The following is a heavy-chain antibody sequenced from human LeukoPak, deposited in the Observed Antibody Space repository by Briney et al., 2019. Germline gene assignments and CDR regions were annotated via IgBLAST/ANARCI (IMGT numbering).Heavy chain of an antibody. V-gene: IGHV3-48*01. CDR2: ISSSSSNI. D-gene: IGHD2-2*01. CDR1: GFTFSSYS. Sequence: GGSLRLSCAASGFTFSSYSMNWVRQAPGKGLEWVSYISSSSSNIYYADSVKGRFTISRDNAKNSLYLQMNSLRAEDTAVYYCARNKGAAAMRRFDPWGQGTLVTVSS. CDR3: ARNKGAAAMRRFDP. J-gene: IGHJ5*02.